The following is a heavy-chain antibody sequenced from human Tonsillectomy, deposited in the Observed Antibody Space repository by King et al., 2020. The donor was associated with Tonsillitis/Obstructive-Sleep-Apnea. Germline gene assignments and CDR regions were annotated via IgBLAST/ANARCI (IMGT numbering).Heavy chain of an antibody. D-gene: IGHD2-15*01. CDR3: ARVGTLGYCSGGSCYLNWFDP. Sequence: VQLQESGPGLVKPSETLSLTCTVSGGSISSYYWSWIRQPPGKGLEWIGYIYYSGSTNYNPSLKSRVTISVDTSKNQFSLKLSSVTAADTAVYYCARVGTLGYCSGGSCYLNWFDPWGQGTLVTVSS. J-gene: IGHJ5*02. CDR1: GGSISSYY. CDR2: IYYSGST. V-gene: IGHV4-59*01.